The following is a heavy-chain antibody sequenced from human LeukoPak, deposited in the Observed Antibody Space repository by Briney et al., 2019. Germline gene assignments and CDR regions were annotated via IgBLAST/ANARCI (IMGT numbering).Heavy chain of an antibody. Sequence: ASETLSLTCTVSGGSINTYFWSWIRQPPGKGLEWIGYIYYSGSTNYNLSLKSRVTISLDTSKNQFSLKLSSVTAADTAMYYCARVSRGNSVGGDYWGQGTLVTVSS. CDR3: ARVSRGNSVGGDY. D-gene: IGHD4-23*01. V-gene: IGHV4-59*01. CDR1: GGSINTYF. CDR2: IYYSGST. J-gene: IGHJ4*02.